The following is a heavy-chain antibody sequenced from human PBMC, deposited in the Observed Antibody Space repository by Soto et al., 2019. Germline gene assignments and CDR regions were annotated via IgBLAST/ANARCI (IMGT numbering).Heavy chain of an antibody. CDR1: GFTFSGYA. J-gene: IGHJ4*02. CDR3: AKDLPSSYGKFDS. D-gene: IGHD5-18*01. V-gene: IGHV3-23*01. Sequence: PGGSLRLSCAASGFTFSGYAMNWVRQAPGKGLEWVSSVSTSGASTYYAASVKGRFTTSRDNPKNTLYLQMNSLRPEDTAVYYCAKDLPSSYGKFDSWGRGALVTVSS. CDR2: VSTSGAST.